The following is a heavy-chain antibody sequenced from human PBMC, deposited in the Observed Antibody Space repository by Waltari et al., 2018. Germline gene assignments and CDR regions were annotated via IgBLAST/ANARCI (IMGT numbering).Heavy chain of an antibody. CDR2: IRDGGGII. CDR1: GFPFNTYV. V-gene: IGHV3-23*01. D-gene: IGHD7-27*01. Sequence: EVQLLESGGGLVQPGGSLRLSCAASGFPFNTYVMNWVRQVPGKGLEWVSSIRDGGGIINYGDSVKGRFTISRDNSKNTLYLQMNSLRAENTAVYYCARGSGVDYWGQGTLVTISS. CDR3: ARGSGVDY. J-gene: IGHJ4*02.